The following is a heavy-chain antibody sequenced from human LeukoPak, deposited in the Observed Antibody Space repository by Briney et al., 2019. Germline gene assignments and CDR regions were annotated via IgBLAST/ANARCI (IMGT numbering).Heavy chain of an antibody. CDR3: ARSTFLEWLPNWFDP. D-gene: IGHD3-3*01. Sequence: PSETLSLTCTVSGGSISSYYWSWIRQPPGKGLEWIGYIYYSGSTNYNPSPKSRVTISVDTSKNQFSLKLSSVTAADTAVYYCARSTFLEWLPNWFDPWGQGTLVTVSS. CDR2: IYYSGST. J-gene: IGHJ5*02. CDR1: GGSISSYY. V-gene: IGHV4-59*01.